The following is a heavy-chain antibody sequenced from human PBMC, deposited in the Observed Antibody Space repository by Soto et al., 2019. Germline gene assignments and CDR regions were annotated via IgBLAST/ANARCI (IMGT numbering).Heavy chain of an antibody. D-gene: IGHD3-10*01. CDR1: GDSIGSSTYY. Sequence: SETLCLTCTVAGDSIGSSTYYRGWIRQTPGKGLEWIGIIYSSGTTYYNPSLKSRVTISVDTSKNQFSLRLSSVTAADAAVYYCARHKWFGEFYWGQGTLVTVSS. V-gene: IGHV4-39*01. CDR2: IYSSGTT. CDR3: ARHKWFGEFY. J-gene: IGHJ4*02.